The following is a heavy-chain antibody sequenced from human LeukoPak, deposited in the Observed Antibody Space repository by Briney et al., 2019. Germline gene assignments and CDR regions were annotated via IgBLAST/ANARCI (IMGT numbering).Heavy chain of an antibody. V-gene: IGHV4-34*01. J-gene: IGHJ4*01. CDR3: ARRVVGNASNVFDY. D-gene: IGHD2-21*01. CDR1: GGSFSGYY. CDR2: INHSGST. Sequence: KPSETLSLTCAVYGGSFSGYYWSWIRQPPGKGLEWIGEINHSGSTNYNPSLKSRVTISVDTSKNQFSLKLSSVTAADTAVYYCARRVVGNASNVFDYWGQGTLVTGSS.